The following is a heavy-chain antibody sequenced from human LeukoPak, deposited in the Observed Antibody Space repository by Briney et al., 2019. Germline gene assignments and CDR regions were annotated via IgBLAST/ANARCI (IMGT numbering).Heavy chain of an antibody. CDR2: ISWNSGSI. V-gene: IGHV3-9*01. CDR3: ARGDVHDAFDI. CDR1: GFTFDDYA. Sequence: GGSPRLSCAASGFTFDDYAMHWVRQAPGKGLEWVSGISWNSGSIGYADSVKGRFTISRDNSKNTLYLQMNSLRAEDTAVYYCARGDVHDAFDIWGQGTMVTVSS. D-gene: IGHD1-1*01. J-gene: IGHJ3*02.